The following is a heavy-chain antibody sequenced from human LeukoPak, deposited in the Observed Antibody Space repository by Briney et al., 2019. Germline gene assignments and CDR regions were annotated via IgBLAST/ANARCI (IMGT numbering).Heavy chain of an antibody. J-gene: IGHJ3*02. CDR2: INHSGGT. D-gene: IGHD5-24*01. Sequence: SETLSFACAVSGESFSRYFLSWLRQTPEKGLEWIGEINHSGGTNYKPSLKSRVTISVGTSKNQFSLRVTSVTAADAGVYYCASPRDGRYTFDIWGQGTPVTVSS. CDR3: ASPRDGRYTFDI. CDR1: GESFSRYF. V-gene: IGHV4-34*01.